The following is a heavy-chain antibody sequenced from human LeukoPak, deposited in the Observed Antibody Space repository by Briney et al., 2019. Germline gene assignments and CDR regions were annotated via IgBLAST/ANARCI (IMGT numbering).Heavy chain of an antibody. D-gene: IGHD3-9*01. CDR3: VRDEPGLRYFDP. CDR2: IDYNGDT. Sequence: SETLSLTCTVSGGSISGYHWSWIRQPPGKAQEWIAYIDYNGDTNSSHSLKSRVTISVDTSKNQFSLRLNSVTAADTAFYFCVRDEPGLRYFDPWGQGTLVTVSS. J-gene: IGHJ5*02. V-gene: IGHV4-59*12. CDR1: GGSISGYH.